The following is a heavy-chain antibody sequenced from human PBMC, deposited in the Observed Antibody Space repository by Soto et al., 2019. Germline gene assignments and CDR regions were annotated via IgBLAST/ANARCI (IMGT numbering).Heavy chain of an antibody. CDR1: GYTFTSYD. Sequence: ASVKVSCKASGYTFTSYDINWVRQATGHGLEWKGWMNPNSGNTGYAQKFQVRVTMTRNTSISTAYMELSSLRSEDSVGYYCAIGWYYDFWSCYYLSGDKWLDPWGQGTLVTVSS. D-gene: IGHD3-3*01. V-gene: IGHV1-8*01. J-gene: IGHJ5*02. CDR3: AIGWYYDFWSCYYLSGDKWLDP. CDR2: MNPNSGNT.